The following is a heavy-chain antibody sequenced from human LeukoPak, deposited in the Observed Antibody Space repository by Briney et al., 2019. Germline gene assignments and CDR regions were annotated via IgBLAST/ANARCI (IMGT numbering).Heavy chain of an antibody. J-gene: IGHJ5*02. V-gene: IGHV4-34*01. Sequence: SETLSLTCAVYGGSFSGYYWSWIRQPPGKGLEWIGEINHSGSTNYNPSLKSRVTISVDTSKNQFSLKLSSVTAADTAVYYCARVGRSGYRYNWFDPWGREPWSPSPQ. CDR1: GGSFSGYY. CDR3: ARVGRSGYRYNWFDP. CDR2: INHSGST. D-gene: IGHD3-3*01.